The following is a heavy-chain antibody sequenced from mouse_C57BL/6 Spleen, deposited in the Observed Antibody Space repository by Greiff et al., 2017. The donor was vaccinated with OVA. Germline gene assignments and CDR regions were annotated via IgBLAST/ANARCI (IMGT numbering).Heavy chain of an antibody. D-gene: IGHD1-1*01. CDR3: ARLRGYGSSYGYFDV. J-gene: IGHJ1*03. CDR2: IYPRDGST. V-gene: IGHV1-85*01. Sequence: VQLQQSGPELVKPGASVKLSCKASGYTFPSYDINWVKQRPGQGLEWIGWIYPRDGSTKYNEKFKGKATLTVDTSSSTAYMELHSLTSEDSAVYFCARLRGYGSSYGYFDVWGTGTTVTVSS. CDR1: GYTFPSYD.